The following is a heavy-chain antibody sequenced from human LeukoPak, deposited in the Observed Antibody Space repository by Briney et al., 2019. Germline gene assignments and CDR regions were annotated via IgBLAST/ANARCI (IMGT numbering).Heavy chain of an antibody. CDR1: GGTFSSYA. J-gene: IGHJ4*02. Sequence: SVKVSCKASGGTFSSYAISWVRQAPGQGLEWMGRIIPIFGTANYAQKFQGRGTITTDESTSTAYMELRSLRSEDTAVYYCASNYDFWSGSYYFDYWGQGTLVTVSS. CDR3: ASNYDFWSGSYYFDY. V-gene: IGHV1-69*05. CDR2: IIPIFGTA. D-gene: IGHD3-3*01.